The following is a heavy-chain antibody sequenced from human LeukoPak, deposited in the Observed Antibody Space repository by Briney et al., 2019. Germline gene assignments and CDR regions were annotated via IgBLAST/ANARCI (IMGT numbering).Heavy chain of an antibody. D-gene: IGHD3-3*01. J-gene: IGHJ5*02. V-gene: IGHV3-7*01. CDR1: GFTFSRYW. Sequence: GGSLRLSCAASGFTFSRYWMIWLRQAPGKGLEWVANIKQDGSAKYYVDSVKGRFTISRDNAMNSLSLQMNSLRAEDTAVYYCARGGTGWSGYSIGINWFDPWGQGTLVTVSS. CDR3: ARGGTGWSGYSIGINWFDP. CDR2: IKQDGSAK.